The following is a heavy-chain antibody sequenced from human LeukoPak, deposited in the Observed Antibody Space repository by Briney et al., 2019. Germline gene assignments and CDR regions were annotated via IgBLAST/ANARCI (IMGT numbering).Heavy chain of an antibody. Sequence: SETLSLTCTLSGGSISTYYWSWIRQPPGKGLEWIGYIYHSGSTNYNPSLKSRVTISVDTSKNQFTLKLSSVTAADTAVYYCARGGGYASPIGYWGQGALVTVSS. CDR3: ARGGGYASPIGY. V-gene: IGHV4-59*01. D-gene: IGHD5-12*01. CDR2: IYHSGST. CDR1: GGSISTYY. J-gene: IGHJ4*02.